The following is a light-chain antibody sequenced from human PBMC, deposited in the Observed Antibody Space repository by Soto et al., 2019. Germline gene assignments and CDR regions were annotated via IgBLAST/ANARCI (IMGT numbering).Light chain of an antibody. Sequence: AIRMTQSPSSLSASTGDRVTITCRASQGISSYLAWYQQKPGKAPKLLIYAASTLPSGVPSRFGGSGSGTDFTLTISCLQSEDFATYYCQQYYSYPLTFGQGTKVEIK. J-gene: IGKJ1*01. V-gene: IGKV1-8*01. CDR3: QQYYSYPLT. CDR1: QGISSY. CDR2: AAS.